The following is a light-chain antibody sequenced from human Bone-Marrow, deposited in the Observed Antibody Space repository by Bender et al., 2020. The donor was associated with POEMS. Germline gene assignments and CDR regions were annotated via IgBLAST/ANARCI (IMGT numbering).Light chain of an antibody. Sequence: QSALTQPASVSGSPGQSTTISCTGTNSDIGGYNFVSWYQQHPGKAPKLIIYEVYNRPSGISNRFSGSKSGTTASLTISGLQAEDEAHYYCSSYSDSSTLLIFGGGTKLTVL. CDR1: NSDIGGYNF. CDR2: EVY. V-gene: IGLV2-14*01. J-gene: IGLJ2*01. CDR3: SSYSDSSTLLI.